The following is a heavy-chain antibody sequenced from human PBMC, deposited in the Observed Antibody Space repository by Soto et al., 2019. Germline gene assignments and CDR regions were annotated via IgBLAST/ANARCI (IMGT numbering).Heavy chain of an antibody. V-gene: IGHV3-30-3*01. CDR1: GFTFSTYS. J-gene: IGHJ6*02. CDR3: ARDVWHCGSNSCYFYGMDV. D-gene: IGHD2-2*01. CDR2: VSYDGTRT. Sequence: QVQLVESGGGLVQPGRSLRLSCAGSGFTFSTYSVHWVRQAPGKGLEWVAVVSYDGTRTYYADSVKGRFTISRDNSMDTMFMQMNSLRVEDTAVYYCARDVWHCGSNSCYFYGMDVWGQGTTVTVSS.